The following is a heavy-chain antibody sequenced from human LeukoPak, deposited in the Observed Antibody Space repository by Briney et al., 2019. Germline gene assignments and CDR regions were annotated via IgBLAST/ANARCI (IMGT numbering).Heavy chain of an antibody. CDR3: ARGGLYGDYYVEY. D-gene: IGHD4-17*01. V-gene: IGHV3-7*04. CDR1: GLPFTSYW. CDR2: TKHDGSER. J-gene: IGHJ4*02. Sequence: GGSLRLYCAASGLPFTSYWMTWVRQAPGKGLEWVANTKHDGSERYYVDSVKGRFTISRDNVKNPLFLQMDSLRAEDTAVYYCARGGLYGDYYVEYWRQGTLVTVTS.